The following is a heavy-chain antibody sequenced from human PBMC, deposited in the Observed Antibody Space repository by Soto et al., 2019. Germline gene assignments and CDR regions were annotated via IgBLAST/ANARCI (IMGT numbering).Heavy chain of an antibody. CDR2: INRDGSEK. D-gene: IGHD2-8*02. V-gene: IGHV3-7*01. CDR1: GFTFSSHY. CDR3: ARAGGVRRIDY. Sequence: EVQLVESGGGLVQPGGSLRLSCAASGFTFSSHYMAWVRQAPGKGLEWVANINRDGSEKNYVDSVKGRFTISRDNAKNSVYLQMNSLRGEDTAGYYCARAGGVRRIDYWGQGTLVTVSS. J-gene: IGHJ4*02.